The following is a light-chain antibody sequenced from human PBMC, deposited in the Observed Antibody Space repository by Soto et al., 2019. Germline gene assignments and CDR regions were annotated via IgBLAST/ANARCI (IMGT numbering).Light chain of an antibody. CDR3: HQYGSSPLT. CDR2: SVS. V-gene: IGKV3-20*01. CDR1: ETVDTSS. J-gene: IGKJ4*01. Sequence: EIVLTQSPGPLSLSPGETATLSCRASETVDTSSLGWYQQKPGRAPSLIIYSVSRRATGIPDRFSASGSATDFTLTITRLEPEDFAVYYCHQYGSSPLTCGGGTKVEI.